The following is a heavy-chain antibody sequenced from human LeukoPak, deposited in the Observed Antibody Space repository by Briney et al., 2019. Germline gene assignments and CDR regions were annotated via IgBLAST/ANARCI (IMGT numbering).Heavy chain of an antibody. Sequence: SETLSLTCTVSGGSISSSSYYWGWIRQPPGKGLEWIGSIYYSGSTHYNPSLKSRVTISVDTSKNQFSLKLSSVTAADTAVYYCAGGYSILTGYFDYWGQGTLVTVSS. V-gene: IGHV4-39*01. J-gene: IGHJ4*02. CDR3: AGGYSILTGYFDY. CDR1: GGSISSSSYY. D-gene: IGHD3-9*01. CDR2: IYYSGST.